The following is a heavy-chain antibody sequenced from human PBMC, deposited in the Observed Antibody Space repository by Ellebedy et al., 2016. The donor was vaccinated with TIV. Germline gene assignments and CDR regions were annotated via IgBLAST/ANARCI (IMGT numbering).Heavy chain of an antibody. CDR1: GFTFSSYG. D-gene: IGHD3-22*01. CDR3: ASAVGSSGYVDY. J-gene: IGHJ4*02. V-gene: IGHV3-33*03. CDR2: IWYDGSNK. Sequence: GGSLRLSXAASGFTFSSYGMHWVRQAPGKGLEWVAVIWYDGSNKYYADSVKGRFTISRDNAKNSLYLQMNSLRAEDTAVYYCASAVGSSGYVDYWGQGTLVTVSS.